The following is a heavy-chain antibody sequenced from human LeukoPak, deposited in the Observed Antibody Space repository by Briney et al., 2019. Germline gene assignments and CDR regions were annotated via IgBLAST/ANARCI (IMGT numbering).Heavy chain of an antibody. CDR2: INHSGST. Sequence: PSETLSLTCAVYGGSFSGYYWSWIRQPPGKGLEWIGEINHSGSTNYNPSLKSRVTISVDTSKNQFSLKLSSVTAADTAVYYCASYYYGSGSFDYWGQGTLVTVSS. V-gene: IGHV4-34*01. CDR3: ASYYYGSGSFDY. J-gene: IGHJ4*02. D-gene: IGHD3-10*01. CDR1: GGSFSGYY.